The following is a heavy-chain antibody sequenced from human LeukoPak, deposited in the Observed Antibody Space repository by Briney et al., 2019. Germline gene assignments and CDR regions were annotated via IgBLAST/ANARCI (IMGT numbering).Heavy chain of an antibody. Sequence: SETLSLTCTVSGGSVSSDSYYWSWIRQPPGKGLEWIGHISYSGTTNYNPSLRSRVIISIDISQNQFSLRLSSVTAADTAVYYLAGAPNPAFFYQWGQGPLATVSS. J-gene: IGHJ4*02. CDR3: AGAPNPAFFYQ. CDR1: GGSVSSDSYY. CDR2: ISYSGTT. V-gene: IGHV4-61*01.